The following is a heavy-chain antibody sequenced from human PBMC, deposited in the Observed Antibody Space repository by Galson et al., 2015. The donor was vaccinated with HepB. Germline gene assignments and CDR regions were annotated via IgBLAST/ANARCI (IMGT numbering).Heavy chain of an antibody. J-gene: IGHJ4*02. CDR3: ARDAVEALDWTTNYFAY. D-gene: IGHD1-1*01. CDR2: IWNDGSNK. V-gene: IGHV3-33*01. Sequence: SLRLSCAASGFTFRRHGMHWVRQAPGKGLEWVAVIWNDGSNKNYVDSVKGRFIVSRDNSKNSLYLQMNSLRAEDTAAYYCARDAVEALDWTTNYFAYWGQGTLVIVSS. CDR1: GFTFRRHG.